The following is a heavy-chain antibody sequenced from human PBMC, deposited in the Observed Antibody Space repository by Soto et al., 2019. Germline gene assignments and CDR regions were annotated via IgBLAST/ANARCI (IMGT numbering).Heavy chain of an antibody. Sequence: EALKISCKGSGNSLTSYWIGWVRQMPGKGLEWMGIIYPGDSDTRYSPSFQGQVTMTTDTSTSTAYMELRSLRSDDTAVYYCARVEPRGYSNGAWFDPWGQGTLVTVSS. CDR3: ARVEPRGYSNGAWFDP. CDR2: IYPGDSDT. J-gene: IGHJ5*02. V-gene: IGHV5-51*01. D-gene: IGHD4-4*01. CDR1: GNSLTSYW.